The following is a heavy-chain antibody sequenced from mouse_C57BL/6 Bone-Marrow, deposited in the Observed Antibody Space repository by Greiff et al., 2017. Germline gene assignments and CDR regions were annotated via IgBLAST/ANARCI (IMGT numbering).Heavy chain of an antibody. D-gene: IGHD2-3*01. V-gene: IGHV14-3*01. J-gene: IGHJ1*03. Sequence: VQLKESVAELVRPGASVKLSCTASGFNIKNTYMHWVKQRPEQGLEWIGRIDPANGNTKYATKFQGKATITAETSSNTAYLQLSSLTSEDTAIYYCARSDGCPWYFEVWGTGTTVTVSS. CDR2: IDPANGNT. CDR1: GFNIKNTY. CDR3: ARSDGCPWYFEV.